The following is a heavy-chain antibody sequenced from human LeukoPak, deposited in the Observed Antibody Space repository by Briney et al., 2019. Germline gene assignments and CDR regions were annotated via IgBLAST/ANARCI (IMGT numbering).Heavy chain of an antibody. CDR1: GGSISSYY. V-gene: IGHV4-39*07. CDR3: ARDLVSGSYSQFDAFDI. D-gene: IGHD1-26*01. J-gene: IGHJ3*02. CDR2: IYYSGST. Sequence: PSETLSLTCTVSGGSISSYYWGWIRQPLGKGLEWIGSIYYSGSTYYNPSLKSRVTISVDTSKNQFSLKLSSVTAADTAVYYCARDLVSGSYSQFDAFDIWGQGTMVTVSS.